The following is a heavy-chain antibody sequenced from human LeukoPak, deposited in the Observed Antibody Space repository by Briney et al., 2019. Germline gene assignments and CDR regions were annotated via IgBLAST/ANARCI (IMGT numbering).Heavy chain of an antibody. CDR1: GFTFSSYS. CDR2: ISSSSSYI. CDR3: ARATDGDSVPY. V-gene: IGHV3-21*01. J-gene: IGHJ4*02. D-gene: IGHD4-17*01. Sequence: GGSLRLCCAASGFTFSSYSVNWVRQAPGKGLEWVSSISSSSSYINYAASVTARFTISGDNAKNSLYLQMNSLRAEDMAVYYCARATDGDSVPYCGQRTLVTASS.